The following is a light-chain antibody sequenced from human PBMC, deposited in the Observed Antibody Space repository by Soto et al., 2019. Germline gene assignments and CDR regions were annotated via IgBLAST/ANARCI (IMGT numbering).Light chain of an antibody. V-gene: IGKV3-15*01. J-gene: IGKJ1*01. CDR3: QQSYNWWT. Sequence: EIVMAQSPSTLSVTPGERATLSCRASQSVGSNLAWYQQKPGQAPRLLIYGASTRATGIPARFSGSVSGTEFTLSISGMPSEDFAVYYSQQSYNWWTFGQGTKV. CDR1: QSVGSN. CDR2: GAS.